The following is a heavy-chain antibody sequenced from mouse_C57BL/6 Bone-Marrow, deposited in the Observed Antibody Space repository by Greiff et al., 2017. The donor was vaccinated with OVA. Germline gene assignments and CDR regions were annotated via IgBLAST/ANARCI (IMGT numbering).Heavy chain of an antibody. D-gene: IGHD2-4*01. CDR3: TRYDYDVWFAY. Sequence: EVKVEESGAGLVKPGGSLKLSCAASGFTFSSYAMSWVRQTPEKRLEWVAYISSGGDYIYYADTVKGRFTISRDNARNTLYLQMSSLKSEDTAMYYGTRYDYDVWFAYWGQGTLVTVSA. CDR1: GFTFSSYA. J-gene: IGHJ3*01. V-gene: IGHV5-9-1*02. CDR2: ISSGGDYI.